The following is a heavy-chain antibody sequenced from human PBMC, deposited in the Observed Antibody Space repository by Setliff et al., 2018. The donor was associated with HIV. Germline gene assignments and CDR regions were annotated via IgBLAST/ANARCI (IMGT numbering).Heavy chain of an antibody. Sequence: GGSLRLSCEGSGFDFSTYWMSWVRQAPGKGLEWVANIKLHGSEKSYVDSVKGRFTISRDDAKNSLYLQMNSLKTEDSAVYYCTTWGVFGGNRIDIWGQGTMVTVSS. V-gene: IGHV3-7*03. CDR2: IKLHGSEK. J-gene: IGHJ3*02. CDR3: TTWGVFGGNRIDI. CDR1: GFDFSTYW. D-gene: IGHD3-3*01.